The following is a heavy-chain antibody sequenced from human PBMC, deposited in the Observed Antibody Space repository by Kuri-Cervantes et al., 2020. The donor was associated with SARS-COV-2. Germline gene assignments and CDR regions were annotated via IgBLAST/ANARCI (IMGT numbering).Heavy chain of an antibody. CDR1: GFSLSTSGVG. D-gene: IGHD7-27*01. CDR3: AHRRSWGGYFDY. Sequence: SGPTLVKPTQTLTLTCTFSGFSLSTSGVGVGWIRQPPGKALEWLALIYWDDDKRYGPSLKSRLTTTKDTSKNQVVLTMTNMDPVDTATYYCAHRRSWGGYFDYWGQGTLVTVSS. CDR2: IYWDDDK. V-gene: IGHV2-5*05. J-gene: IGHJ4*02.